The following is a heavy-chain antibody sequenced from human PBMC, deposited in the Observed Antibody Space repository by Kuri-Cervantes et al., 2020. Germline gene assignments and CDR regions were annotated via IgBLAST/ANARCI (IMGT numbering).Heavy chain of an antibody. CDR1: GGSISSSSYY. J-gene: IGHJ4*02. CDR2: IYYGGTT. CDR3: ARHMGKWELPYFDY. D-gene: IGHD1-26*01. Sequence: SETLSLTCTVSGGSISSSSYYWGWIRQPPGKGLERIGNIYYGGTTYYNPSLKSRVTISVDTSKDQFSLRLSSVTAADTAVYYCARHMGKWELPYFDYWGQGTLVTVSS. V-gene: IGHV4-39*01.